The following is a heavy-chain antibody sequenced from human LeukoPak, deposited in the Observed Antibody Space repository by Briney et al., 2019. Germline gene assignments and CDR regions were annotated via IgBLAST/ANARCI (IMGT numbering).Heavy chain of an antibody. V-gene: IGHV5-51*01. CDR3: ARRPGYSYGGNTYFDY. CDR2: VYPGDSDP. CDR1: GYSFTTYW. D-gene: IGHD5-18*01. Sequence: GESLKISCKGSGYSFTTYWIGWVRQMPGKGLEWMGIVYPGDSDPRYSPSFQGQVTISADKSISTAYLQWSSLKASDTAMYYCARRPGYSYGGNTYFDYWGQGTLVTVSS. J-gene: IGHJ4*02.